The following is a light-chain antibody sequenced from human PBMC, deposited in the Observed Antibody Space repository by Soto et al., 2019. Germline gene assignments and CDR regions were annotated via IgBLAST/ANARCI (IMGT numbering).Light chain of an antibody. J-gene: IGLJ1*01. CDR2: SYD. Sequence: QSVLTQPPSASGTPGQRVTIFCSTSSSNLGANTVNWYQHVPGTAPKLLIYSYDQRPSGVPDRFSGSRSGTSASLAISGLQSEDEDDYYCAAWDATLDGYVFGTGTKVTVL. CDR3: AAWDATLDGYV. V-gene: IGLV1-44*01. CDR1: SSNLGANT.